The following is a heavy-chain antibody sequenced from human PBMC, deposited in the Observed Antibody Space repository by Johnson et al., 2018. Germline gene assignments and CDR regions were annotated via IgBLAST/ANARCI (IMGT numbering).Heavy chain of an antibody. J-gene: IGHJ6*02. CDR1: GFTFSSYA. V-gene: IGHV3-30-3*01. CDR3: ANCYGDYVYYYYGMDV. D-gene: IGHD4-17*01. CDR2: ISYDGSNK. Sequence: QLVQSGGGVVQPGRSLRLSCAASGFTFSSYAMHWVRQAPGKGLEWVAVISYDGSNKYYADSVKGRFTISRDNSKNTQYLQMNSLRAEDTAVYYCANCYGDYVYYYYGMDVWGQRTTVTVSS.